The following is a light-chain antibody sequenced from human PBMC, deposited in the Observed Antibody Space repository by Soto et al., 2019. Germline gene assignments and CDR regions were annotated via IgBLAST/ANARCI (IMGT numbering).Light chain of an antibody. J-gene: IGKJ3*01. V-gene: IGKV1-33*01. Sequence: DIQMTQSPSSLSASVGDRLTITCQASHDITSYLNWYQHKPGKAPKLLIYEASILEAGVPPRFSGSGSGTDFTLTISGLQPEDVATYYCQHCDYLPIFGPGTTVDFK. CDR3: QHCDYLPI. CDR1: HDITSY. CDR2: EAS.